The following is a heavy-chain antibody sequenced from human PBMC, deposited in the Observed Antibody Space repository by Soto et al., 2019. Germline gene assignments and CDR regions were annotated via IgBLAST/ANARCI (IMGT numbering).Heavy chain of an antibody. D-gene: IGHD2-2*02. J-gene: IGHJ6*02. CDR1: GYTFSGYY. V-gene: IGHV1-2*02. CDR2: INPKSGGT. CDR3: ARALTEGYCTITGCYTSHLYGMDV. Sequence: QEQLVQSGAEVKKPGASVKVSCKASGYTFSGYYIHWLRQAPGQGLEWMGWINPKSGGTKYAQKLLGRVTVTRDKSTTTTYMELSRLNSDDTAVYYYARALTEGYCTITGCYTSHLYGMDVWGQGTTVTVSS.